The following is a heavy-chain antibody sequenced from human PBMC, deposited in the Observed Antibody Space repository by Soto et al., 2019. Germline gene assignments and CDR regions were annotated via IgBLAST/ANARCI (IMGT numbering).Heavy chain of an antibody. J-gene: IGHJ3*02. Sequence: SETLSLTCAVSSGSISSSNWWSWVRQPPGKGLEWIGEIYHCGSTSYNPSLKSRVTISVDKSTNQFSLKLSSVTAADTAVYYCAGGITVAGPSRDGFDIWGQGTMVTVSS. CDR3: AGGITVAGPSRDGFDI. D-gene: IGHD6-19*01. V-gene: IGHV4-4*02. CDR1: SGSISSSNW. CDR2: IYHCGST.